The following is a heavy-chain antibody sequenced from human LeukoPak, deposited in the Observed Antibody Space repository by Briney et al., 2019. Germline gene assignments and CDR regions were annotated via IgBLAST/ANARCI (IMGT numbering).Heavy chain of an antibody. CDR1: GGSISSSSYY. D-gene: IGHD3-3*01. J-gene: IGHJ4*02. V-gene: IGHV4-39*01. Sequence: SETLSLTCTVSGGSISSSSYYWGWIRQPPGKGLEWIGSIYYSGSTYYNPSLKSRVTISVDTSKNQFSLKLSSVTAADMAVYYCASGRFLEWLLSPRPFDYWGQGTLVTVSS. CDR2: IYYSGST. CDR3: ASGRFLEWLLSPRPFDY.